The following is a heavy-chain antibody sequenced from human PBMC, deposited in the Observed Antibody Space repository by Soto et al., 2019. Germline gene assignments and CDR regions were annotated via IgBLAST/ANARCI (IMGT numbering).Heavy chain of an antibody. V-gene: IGHV4-59*01. CDR2: IYYSGST. Sequence: SETLSLTCTVSGGSISSYYWSWIRQPPGKGLEWIGYIYYSGSTNYNPSLKSRVTISVDTSKNQFSLKLSSVTAADTAVYYCASAVPYSGSLDYWGQGTLVTVSS. CDR1: GGSISSYY. CDR3: ASAVPYSGSLDY. D-gene: IGHD1-26*01. J-gene: IGHJ4*02.